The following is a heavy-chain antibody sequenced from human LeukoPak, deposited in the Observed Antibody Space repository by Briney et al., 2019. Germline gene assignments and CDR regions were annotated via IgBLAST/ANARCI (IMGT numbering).Heavy chain of an antibody. Sequence: PGGSLGLSCAASGFPFHNYWMTWVRQAPGKGLEWVANINQDDNEKYYLDSVKGRFTISRDNAETSLFLQMTSLRVEDTAIYYCARGLYGSGRRSLMAHWGPGTLVAVSS. V-gene: IGHV3-7*01. J-gene: IGHJ4*02. D-gene: IGHD3-10*01. CDR2: INQDDNEK. CDR1: GFPFHNYW. CDR3: ARGLYGSGRRSLMAH.